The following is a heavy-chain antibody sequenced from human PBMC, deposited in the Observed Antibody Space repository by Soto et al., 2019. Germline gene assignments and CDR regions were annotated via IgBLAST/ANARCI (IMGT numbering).Heavy chain of an antibody. Sequence: TGSCTGSGGTFSSYAISWVRQMPGKGLEWMGRIDPSDSYTNYSPSFQGHVTISADKSISTAYLQWSSLKASDTAMYYCARHSGYCSSTSCYYYYYYGMDVWGQGTTVTVSS. CDR1: GGTFSSYA. J-gene: IGHJ6*02. D-gene: IGHD2-2*01. CDR2: IDPSDSYT. V-gene: IGHV5-10-1*01. CDR3: ARHSGYCSSTSCYYYYYYGMDV.